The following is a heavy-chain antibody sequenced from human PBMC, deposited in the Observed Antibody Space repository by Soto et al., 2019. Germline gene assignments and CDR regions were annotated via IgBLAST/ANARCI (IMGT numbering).Heavy chain of an antibody. Sequence: QESGPGLVKPSETLSLTCTVSGGSICSSRYCSGWIRQPPGKGLEWIGSMYYSGTTYYNPSLTSRGTITGATANTTSALKLSSVPAADSTVYYGDSHDESTIRSLNWFDPWGHGTLVAVSS. CDR2: MYYSGTT. CDR1: GGSICSSRYC. J-gene: IGHJ5*02. CDR3: DSHDESTIRSLNWFDP. V-gene: IGHV4-39*01. D-gene: IGHD3-3*01.